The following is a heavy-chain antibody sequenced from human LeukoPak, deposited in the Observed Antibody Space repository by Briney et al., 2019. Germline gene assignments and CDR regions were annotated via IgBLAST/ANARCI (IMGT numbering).Heavy chain of an antibody. V-gene: IGHV3-30*02. CDR2: IRYDGSNE. CDR3: TKVMEQQLVSTDY. D-gene: IGHD1-1*01. CDR1: EFTFSTYG. J-gene: IGHJ4*02. Sequence: GGSLRLSCAASEFTFSTYGMHWVRQAPGKGLEWVAFIRYDGSNENYTDSVKGRFTISRDNSKNTVYLQMNSLRTEDTAIYYCTKVMEQQLVSTDYWGQGTLVTVSS.